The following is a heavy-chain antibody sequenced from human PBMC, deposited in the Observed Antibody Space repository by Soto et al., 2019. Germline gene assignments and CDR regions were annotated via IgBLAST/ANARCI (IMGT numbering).Heavy chain of an antibody. D-gene: IGHD6-13*01. Sequence: SETLSLTWTVSGGSISSYYWSWIRQPPGKGLEWIGYIYYSGSTNYNPSLKSRVTISVDTSKNQFSLKLSSVTAADTAVYYCARVVDIAAAGGRGNWFDPWGQGTLVTAPQ. V-gene: IGHV4-59*01. CDR1: GGSISSYY. CDR2: IYYSGST. J-gene: IGHJ5*02. CDR3: ARVVDIAAAGGRGNWFDP.